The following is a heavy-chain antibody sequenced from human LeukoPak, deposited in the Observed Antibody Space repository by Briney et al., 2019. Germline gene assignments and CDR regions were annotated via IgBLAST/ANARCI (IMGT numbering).Heavy chain of an antibody. V-gene: IGHV4-34*01. CDR3: ARAVYFDWMTGGYYFDY. Sequence: SETLSLTCAVYGGSFSGYYWSWIRQPPGKGLEWIGEINHSGSTNYNPSLKSRVTISVDTSKNQFSLNLNSVTAADTAVYYCARAVYFDWMTGGYYFDYWGQGTLVTVSS. CDR2: INHSGST. D-gene: IGHD3-9*01. J-gene: IGHJ4*02. CDR1: GGSFSGYY.